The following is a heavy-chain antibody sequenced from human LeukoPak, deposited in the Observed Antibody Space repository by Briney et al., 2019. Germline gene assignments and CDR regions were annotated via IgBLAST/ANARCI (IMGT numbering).Heavy chain of an antibody. CDR1: GFTFSSYA. CDR3: AKSSLYYDILTGFIHDAFDI. J-gene: IGHJ3*02. D-gene: IGHD3-9*01. V-gene: IGHV3-23*01. CDR2: ISGSGGST. Sequence: GGSLRLSCAASGFTFSSYAMSWVRQAPGKGLEWVSAISGSGGSTYYADSVKGRFTISGDNSKNTLYLQMNSLRAEDTAVYYCAKSSLYYDILTGFIHDAFDIWGQGTMVTVSS.